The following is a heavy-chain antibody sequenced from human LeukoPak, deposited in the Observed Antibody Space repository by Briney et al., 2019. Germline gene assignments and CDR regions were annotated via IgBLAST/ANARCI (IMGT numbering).Heavy chain of an antibody. J-gene: IGHJ4*02. Sequence: PGGSLRLSCAASGFTFSSYSMNWVRQAPGKGLEWVSSISSSSYIYYADSVKGRFTISRDNAKNSLYLQMNSLRAEDTAVYYCAREYDSSGYQNYWGQGTLVTVSS. CDR2: ISSSSYI. CDR1: GFTFSSYS. V-gene: IGHV3-21*01. CDR3: AREYDSSGYQNY. D-gene: IGHD3-22*01.